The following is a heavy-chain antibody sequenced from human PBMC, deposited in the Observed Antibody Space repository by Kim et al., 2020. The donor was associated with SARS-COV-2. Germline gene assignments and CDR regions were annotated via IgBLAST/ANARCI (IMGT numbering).Heavy chain of an antibody. Sequence: GGSLRLSCAASGFTFSSYAMSWVRQAPGKGLEWVSAISGSGGSTYYADSVKGRFTISRDNSKNTLYLQMNSLRAEDTAVYYCANGLYYDSSGARFDYWGQGTLVTVSS. J-gene: IGHJ4*02. CDR1: GFTFSSYA. CDR3: ANGLYYDSSGARFDY. CDR2: ISGSGGST. D-gene: IGHD3-22*01. V-gene: IGHV3-23*01.